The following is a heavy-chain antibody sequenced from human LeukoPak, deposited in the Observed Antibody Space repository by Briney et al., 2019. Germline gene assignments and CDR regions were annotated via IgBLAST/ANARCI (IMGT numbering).Heavy chain of an antibody. V-gene: IGHV3-11*01. Sequence: GGSLRLSCTASGFTFSDYYMSWIRQAPGKGLEWVSYISDRGDTIYYADSVKGRFTISGDNANNSVSLQMDSLRDEDTAVYYCARLKAGNWGPGSLVTVSS. CDR3: ARLKAGN. J-gene: IGHJ4*01. CDR1: GFTFSDYY. CDR2: ISDRGDTI.